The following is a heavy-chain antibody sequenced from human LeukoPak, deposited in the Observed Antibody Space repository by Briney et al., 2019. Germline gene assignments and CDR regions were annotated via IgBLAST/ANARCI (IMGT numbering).Heavy chain of an antibody. J-gene: IGHJ4*02. CDR3: ARVRETYSGYDYFDY. V-gene: IGHV3-30*04. CDR1: GFSFSSYA. CDR2: ISYDGNNK. D-gene: IGHD5-12*01. Sequence: GGSLRLSCAASGFSFSSYAMHWVRQAPGKGLEWVAVISYDGNNKYYADSVKGRFTISRDNSKNTLYLQLSSLRAEDTALYYCARVRETYSGYDYFDYWGQGTLVTVSS.